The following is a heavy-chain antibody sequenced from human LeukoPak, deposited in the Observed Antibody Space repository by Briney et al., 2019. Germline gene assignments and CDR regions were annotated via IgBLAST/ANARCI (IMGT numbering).Heavy chain of an antibody. D-gene: IGHD3-22*01. CDR1: GFTFSSYG. Sequence: GGSLRLSCAASGFTFSSYGMHWVRQAPGKGLEWVAVIWYDGSNKYYADSVKGRFTISRDNAKNSLYLQMNSLRAEDTAVYYCARDSSSGYYWFDPWGQGTLVTVSS. CDR3: ARDSSSGYYWFDP. V-gene: IGHV3-33*01. J-gene: IGHJ5*02. CDR2: IWYDGSNK.